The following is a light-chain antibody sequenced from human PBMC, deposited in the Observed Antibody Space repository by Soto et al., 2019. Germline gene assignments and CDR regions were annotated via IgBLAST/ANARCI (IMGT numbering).Light chain of an antibody. CDR1: SSNIGAGSD. J-gene: IGLJ1*01. V-gene: IGLV1-40*01. CDR3: QSSDDSLSGYV. Sequence: QSVLTQPPSVSGAPGQRVTISCTGSSSNIGAGSDVHGYQQLPGTVPKLLIFANINRPSGVPDRFSASTSGTSASLAITGLQADYEADSYCQSSDDSLSGYVFGTGTKLTVL. CDR2: ANI.